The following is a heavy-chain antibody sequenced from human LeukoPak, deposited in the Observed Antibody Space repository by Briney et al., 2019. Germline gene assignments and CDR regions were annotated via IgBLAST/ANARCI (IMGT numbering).Heavy chain of an antibody. CDR2: VNLQGST. J-gene: IGHJ4*02. V-gene: IGHV4-4*02. Sequence: SETLSLTCGVSGGSISNTNWWTWVRQPPGKGLEWIGEVNLQGSTNYNPSLKSRGAISVDKSENHISLKLTPVTAADTGVYYCAREGGPYRPLDYSGQGTLVTVAS. CDR1: GGSISNTNW. CDR3: AREGGPYRPLDY.